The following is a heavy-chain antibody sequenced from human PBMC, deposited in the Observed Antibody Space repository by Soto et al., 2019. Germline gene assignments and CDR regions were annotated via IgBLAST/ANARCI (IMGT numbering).Heavy chain of an antibody. CDR3: ARERQYDLLPY. Sequence: QVQLVQSGAEVKKPGASVKVSCKASGYTFRNYGITWVRQAPGQGLEWMGWVSAYNQNTNYAQKFEDRVIMTTDTSTSTAYMELRSLRSDDTAIYFCARERQYDLLPYWGQGTLVTVSS. CDR2: VSAYNQNT. V-gene: IGHV1-18*01. D-gene: IGHD1-26*01. CDR1: GYTFRNYG. J-gene: IGHJ4*02.